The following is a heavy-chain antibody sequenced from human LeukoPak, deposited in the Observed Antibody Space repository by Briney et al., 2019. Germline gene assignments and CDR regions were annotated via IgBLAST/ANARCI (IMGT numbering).Heavy chain of an antibody. CDR3: ARDAAGYGSGWYYDF. D-gene: IGHD6-19*01. Sequence: GGSLRLSCVGSGFIFRNDWMHWVRQAPGKGLVWVSRLYSEGGRTYYADSVKGRFTISRDNSRNTLYLQMNSLRAEDTAVYYCARDAAGYGSGWYYDFWGQGTLVTVSS. J-gene: IGHJ4*02. V-gene: IGHV3-74*01. CDR2: LYSEGGRT. CDR1: GFIFRNDW.